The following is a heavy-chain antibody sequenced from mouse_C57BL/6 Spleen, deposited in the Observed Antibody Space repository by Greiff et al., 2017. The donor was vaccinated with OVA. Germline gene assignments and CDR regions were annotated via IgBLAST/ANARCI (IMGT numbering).Heavy chain of an antibody. J-gene: IGHJ4*01. CDR3: ARYGVTGAMDY. V-gene: IGHV1-61*01. CDR1: GYTFTSYW. Sequence: QVQLQQPGAELVRPGSSVKLSCKASGYTFTSYWLDWVKQRPGQGLEWIGNIYPSDSETHYNQTFKDKATLPVDKSSSTAYMQLSSLTSEDSAVYDCARYGVTGAMDYWGQGTSVTVSS. D-gene: IGHD1-1*02. CDR2: IYPSDSET.